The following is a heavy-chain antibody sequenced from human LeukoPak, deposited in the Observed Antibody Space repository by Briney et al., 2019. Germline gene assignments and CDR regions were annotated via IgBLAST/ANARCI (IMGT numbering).Heavy chain of an antibody. CDR1: GGTFSSCA. CDR2: IIPIFGTA. D-gene: IGHD4-17*01. V-gene: IGHV1-69*06. J-gene: IGHJ4*02. CDR3: ASPNYGDYVSYFDY. Sequence: ASVKVSCKASGGTFSSCAISWVRQAPGQGLEWMGGIIPIFGTANCAQKFQGRVTITADKSTSTAYMELSSLRSEDTAVYYCASPNYGDYVSYFDYWGQGTLVTVSS.